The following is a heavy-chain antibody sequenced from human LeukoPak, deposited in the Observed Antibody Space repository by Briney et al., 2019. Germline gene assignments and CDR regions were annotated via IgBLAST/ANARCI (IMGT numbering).Heavy chain of an antibody. Sequence: GGSLRLSCAASGFTLSYYAMSWVRQAPGKGLEWVSDIIGSGATTNYADSVKGRFTISRDKSKNSVYLQMNSLRAEDTAIYYCAKEDSRNMVSFFDYWGQGTLVTVSS. J-gene: IGHJ4*02. CDR1: GFTLSYYA. CDR3: AKEDSRNMVSFFDY. V-gene: IGHV3-23*01. D-gene: IGHD2/OR15-2a*01. CDR2: IIGSGATT.